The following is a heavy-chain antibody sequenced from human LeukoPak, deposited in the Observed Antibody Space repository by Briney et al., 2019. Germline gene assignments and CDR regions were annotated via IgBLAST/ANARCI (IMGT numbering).Heavy chain of an antibody. V-gene: IGHV3-23*01. CDR3: AKNRENYYYMDV. J-gene: IGHJ6*03. Sequence: EGSLRLSCAASGFTFSSYAMNWVRQAPGKGLEWVSAISGSGGGTYYADSVKGRFTISRDNSKNTLYLQMNSLRAEDTAVYYCAKNRENYYYMDVWGKGTTVAVSS. D-gene: IGHD5-24*01. CDR1: GFTFSSYA. CDR2: ISGSGGGT.